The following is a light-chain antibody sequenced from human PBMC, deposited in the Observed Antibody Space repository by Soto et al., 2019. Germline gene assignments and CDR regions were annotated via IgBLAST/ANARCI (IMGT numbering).Light chain of an antibody. V-gene: IGLV2-23*01. CDR2: EGS. CDR3: CSYAGSSTFYVV. CDR1: SSDVGSYNL. Sequence: QSVLTQPASVSGSPGQSITISCTGTSSDVGSYNLVSWYQQHPGKAPKLMIYEGSKRPSGVSNRFSVSKSGNTASLTISGLQAEDEADYYCCSYAGSSTFYVVFGGGTKLTVL. J-gene: IGLJ2*01.